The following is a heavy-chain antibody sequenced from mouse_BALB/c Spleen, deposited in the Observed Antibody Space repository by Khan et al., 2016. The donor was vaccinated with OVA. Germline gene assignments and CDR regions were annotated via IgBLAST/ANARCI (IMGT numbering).Heavy chain of an antibody. D-gene: IGHD2-10*01. Sequence: VQLVESGPGLVAPSQSLSIPCPISGFSLTNYGINWVRQPPGKGLEWLVVIWSDGGTTYNSTLTSRLSISKDNSKSQVFLKMNSLQTDDTAMYFCARQPYYHYYIMDYWGQGTSVTVSS. CDR3: ARQPYYHYYIMDY. CDR2: IWSDGGT. CDR1: GFSLTNYG. V-gene: IGHV2-6-1*01. J-gene: IGHJ4*01.